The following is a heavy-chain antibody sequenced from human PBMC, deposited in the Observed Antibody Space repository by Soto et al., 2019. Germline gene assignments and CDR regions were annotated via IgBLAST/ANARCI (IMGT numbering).Heavy chain of an antibody. D-gene: IGHD6-13*01. V-gene: IGHV1-18*01. CDR1: GYTFTSYG. CDR2: INPYNGNT. J-gene: IGHJ4*02. Sequence: QVQLVQSGAEVKKSGASVKVSCKASGYTFTSYGISWVRQAPGQGLEWMGWINPYNGNTQYADQFSGRVTVTADTSTTTSFMEVTSLTSDDTAVFYCARVGVGLAAPRVWPQWGQGTLVTVSS. CDR3: ARVGVGLAAPRVWPQ.